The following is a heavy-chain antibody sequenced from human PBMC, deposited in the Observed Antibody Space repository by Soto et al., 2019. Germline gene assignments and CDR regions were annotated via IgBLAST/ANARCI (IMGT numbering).Heavy chain of an antibody. CDR3: ARGGYCSSTSCYTQRGGVERRLYYYYGMDV. Sequence: GGSLRLSCAASGFTFSNYGMHWVRQAPGKGLEWVAVIWSDGSNKYYADSVKGRFTISRDNSKNTLYLQMNSVRAEDTAVYYCARGGYCSSTSCYTQRGGVERRLYYYYGMDVWGQGTTVTVS. CDR1: GFTFSNYG. CDR2: IWSDGSNK. D-gene: IGHD2-2*02. J-gene: IGHJ6*02. V-gene: IGHV3-33*01.